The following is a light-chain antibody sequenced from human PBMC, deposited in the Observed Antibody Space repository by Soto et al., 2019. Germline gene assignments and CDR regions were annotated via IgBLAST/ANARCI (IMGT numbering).Light chain of an antibody. CDR2: EVS. J-gene: IGLJ2*01. CDR3: SSYTSSSTLV. CDR1: SSDVGGYNY. V-gene: IGLV2-14*01. Sequence: QSALTQPASVSGSPGQSITISCTGTSSDVGGYNYVSWYQQHPGKAPKLMIYEVSNRPSGVSNRFSGSKSANTASLTISGLQAEDEAHYYCSSYTSSSTLVFGGGTKVTVL.